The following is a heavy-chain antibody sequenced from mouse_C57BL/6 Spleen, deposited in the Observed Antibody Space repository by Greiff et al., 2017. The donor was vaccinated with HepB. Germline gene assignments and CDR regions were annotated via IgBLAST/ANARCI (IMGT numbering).Heavy chain of an antibody. CDR3: AREGGRPSYFDV. V-gene: IGHV1-64*01. CDR2: IHPNSGST. J-gene: IGHJ1*03. Sequence: VQLQQPGAELVKPGASVKLSCKASGYTFTSYWMHWVKQRPGQGLEWIGMIHPNSGSTNYNEKFKSKATLTVDKSSSTAYMQLSSLTSEDSAVYYCAREGGRPSYFDVWGTGTTVTVSS. CDR1: GYTFTSYW.